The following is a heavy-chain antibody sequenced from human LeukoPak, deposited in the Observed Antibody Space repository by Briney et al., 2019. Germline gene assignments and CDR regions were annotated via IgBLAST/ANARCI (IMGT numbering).Heavy chain of an antibody. CDR1: GFTFSNYW. J-gene: IGHJ4*02. Sequence: GGSLRLSCAASGFTFSNYWMSWVRQAPGKGLEWVANIKEDGSEKVYVDSVKGRFTISRDNAKNSMYLQMNSLRAEDTAVYYCARVNYYDRSGYYRVYFAYWGQGTLVTVSS. D-gene: IGHD3-22*01. CDR2: IKEDGSEK. V-gene: IGHV3-7*05. CDR3: ARVNYYDRSGYYRVYFAY.